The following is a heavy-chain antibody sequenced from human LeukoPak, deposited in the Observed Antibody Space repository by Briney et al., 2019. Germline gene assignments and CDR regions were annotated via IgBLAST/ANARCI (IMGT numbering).Heavy chain of an antibody. Sequence: SETLSLTCTVSGGSISSYYWSWIRQPPGEGLEWIGFIYHSGSTNYNPSLKSRVTISVGTSKNHFSLKLTSVTAADTAVYYCARLLGWSGPINWFDPWGRGTLVTVSS. CDR3: ARLLGWSGPINWFDP. V-gene: IGHV4-59*08. CDR2: IYHSGST. CDR1: GGSISSYY. D-gene: IGHD3-3*01. J-gene: IGHJ5*02.